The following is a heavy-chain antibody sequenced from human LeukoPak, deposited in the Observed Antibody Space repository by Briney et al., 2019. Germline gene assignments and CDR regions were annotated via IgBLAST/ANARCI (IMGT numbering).Heavy chain of an antibody. D-gene: IGHD1-1*01. J-gene: IGHJ4*02. Sequence: ASVKVSCKASGYTFTSYGFSWVRQAPGQGLEWMGWINAYNGNTNYAQKLQGRVTMTTDTSTSTAYMELRSLRFDDTAVYYCARRQGTTLSLDYWGQGTLVTVSS. CDR2: INAYNGNT. CDR1: GYTFTSYG. V-gene: IGHV1-18*01. CDR3: ARRQGTTLSLDY.